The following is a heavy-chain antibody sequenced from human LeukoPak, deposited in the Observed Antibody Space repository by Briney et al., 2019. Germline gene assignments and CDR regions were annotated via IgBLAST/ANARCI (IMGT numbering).Heavy chain of an antibody. J-gene: IGHJ3*02. CDR3: AMGKYGDPDAFDI. CDR2: ISGSGGST. CDR1: GLTFSNYW. Sequence: GGSLRLSCAASGLTFSNYWMSWVRQTPGKGLEWVSAISGSGGSTYYADSVKGRFTISRDNSKNTLYLQMNSLRAEDTAVYYCAMGKYGDPDAFDIWGQGTMVTVSS. D-gene: IGHD4-17*01. V-gene: IGHV3-23*01.